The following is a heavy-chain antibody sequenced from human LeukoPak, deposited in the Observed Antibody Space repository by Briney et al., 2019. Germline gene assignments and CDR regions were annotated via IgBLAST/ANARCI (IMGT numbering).Heavy chain of an antibody. J-gene: IGHJ3*02. Sequence: SETLSLTCAVYGGSFSGYYWSWIRQPPGKGLEWIGEINHSGSTNYNPSLKSRVTISVDTSKNQFSLKLSSVTAADTAVYYCARRVLLWFGEFTDAFDIWGQGTMVTVSS. V-gene: IGHV4-34*01. CDR3: ARRVLLWFGEFTDAFDI. D-gene: IGHD3-10*01. CDR1: GGSFSGYY. CDR2: INHSGST.